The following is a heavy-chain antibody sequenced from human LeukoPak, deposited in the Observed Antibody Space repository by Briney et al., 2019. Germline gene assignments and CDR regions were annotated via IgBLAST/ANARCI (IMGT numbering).Heavy chain of an antibody. CDR1: GFTFSSSA. D-gene: IGHD4-17*01. CDR3: ARDPHGDYFFDY. Sequence: GGSLRLSCAASGFTFSSSAMSWVRQAPGKGLEWVSAISGSGGSTYYADSVKGRFTISRDNSKNTPYLQMNSLRAEDTAVYYCARDPHGDYFFDYWGQGTLVTVSS. V-gene: IGHV3-23*01. J-gene: IGHJ4*02. CDR2: ISGSGGST.